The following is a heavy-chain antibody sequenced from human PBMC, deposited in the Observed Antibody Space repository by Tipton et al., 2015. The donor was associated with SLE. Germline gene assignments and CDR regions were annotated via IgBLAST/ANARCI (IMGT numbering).Heavy chain of an antibody. Sequence: SLRLSCAASGFNFRGYWMTWVRQAPGQGLEWVSAINWNGDTTGYADSVKGRFTISRDNAKNSLYLQMDSLSAEDTALYYCARDLESGSRWYFDSWGQGTLVTVSS. CDR1: GFNFRGYW. J-gene: IGHJ4*02. V-gene: IGHV3-20*04. CDR3: ARDLESGSRWYFDS. D-gene: IGHD1-1*01. CDR2: INWNGDTT.